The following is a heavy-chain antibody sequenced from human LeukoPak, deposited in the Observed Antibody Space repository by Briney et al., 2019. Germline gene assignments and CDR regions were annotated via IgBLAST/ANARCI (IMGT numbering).Heavy chain of an antibody. CDR1: GFTFNNYA. CDR3: AKVVGNYDFWSGYSGEGHFDY. J-gene: IGHJ4*02. V-gene: IGHV3-23*01. Sequence: PGGSLRLSCAASGFTFNNYAMSWVRQAPGKGLEWVSASSDSSGSTHYADSVKGRFTISRDNSKNTLYLQMNSLRAEDTAVYYCAKVVGNYDFWSGYSGEGHFDYWGQGTLVTVSS. CDR2: SSDSSGST. D-gene: IGHD3-3*01.